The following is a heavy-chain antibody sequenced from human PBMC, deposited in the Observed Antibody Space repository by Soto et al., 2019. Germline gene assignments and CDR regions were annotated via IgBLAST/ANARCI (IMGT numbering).Heavy chain of an antibody. V-gene: IGHV4-30-2*01. CDR2: IYHSGST. D-gene: IGHD6-19*01. CDR3: ARAGGLGAVAVDY. Sequence: QLQLQESGSGLVKPSQTLSLTCAVSGGSISSGGYSWSWIRQPPGKGLEWIGYIYHSGSTYYNPSLKCRVTISVDRSKNQFSLELSSVTAADTAVYYCARAGGLGAVAVDYWGQGTLVTVSS. CDR1: GGSISSGGYS. J-gene: IGHJ4*02.